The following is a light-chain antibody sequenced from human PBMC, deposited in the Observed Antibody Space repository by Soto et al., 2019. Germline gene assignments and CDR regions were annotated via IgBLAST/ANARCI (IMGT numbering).Light chain of an antibody. CDR2: KVA. CDR3: LQATHWPLT. V-gene: IGKV2-30*01. CDR1: QSLVYSDGGTY. Sequence: DVVMTQSPLSLPVTLGQPAPISCRSSQSLVYSDGGTYLNRCQQMPGQSPRRITYKVANRDSGVPDRVSGSGSDTDFTLKISRVEAEDVGVYYCLQATHWPLTFGGGTKVEIK. J-gene: IGKJ4*01.